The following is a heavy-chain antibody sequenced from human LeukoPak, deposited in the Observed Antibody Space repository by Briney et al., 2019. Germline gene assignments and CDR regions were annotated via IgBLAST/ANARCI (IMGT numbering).Heavy chain of an antibody. CDR3: ARVDGVDYWYFDY. J-gene: IGHJ4*02. Sequence: PSETLSLTCTVSGGSISSGGYYWSWIRQHPGKGLEWIGYIYYSGSTYYNPSLKSRVTISVDTSKNQFSLKLSSVTAADTAVYYCARVDGVDYWYFDYWGQGTLVTVSS. D-gene: IGHD4/OR15-4a*01. CDR2: IYYSGST. CDR1: GGSISSGGYY. V-gene: IGHV4-31*03.